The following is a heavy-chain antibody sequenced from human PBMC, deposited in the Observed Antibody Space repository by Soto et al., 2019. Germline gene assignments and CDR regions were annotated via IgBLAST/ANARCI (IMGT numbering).Heavy chain of an antibody. CDR1: GFTFSSYG. V-gene: IGHV3-30*03. J-gene: IGHJ4*02. CDR3: ATVIIYHMTLVN. Sequence: GGSLRLSCAASGFTFSSYGMHWVRQAPGKGLEWVAVISYDGSNKYYADSVKGRFTISRDNSKNTLYLQMNSLRAGDTAVYYCATVIIYHMTLVNWGQGTLVTVSS. CDR2: ISYDGSNK. D-gene: IGHD2-2*01.